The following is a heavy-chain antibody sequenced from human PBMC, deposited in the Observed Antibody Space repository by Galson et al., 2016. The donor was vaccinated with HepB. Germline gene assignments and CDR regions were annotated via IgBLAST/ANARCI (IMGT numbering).Heavy chain of an antibody. V-gene: IGHV4-59*01. D-gene: IGHD2-8*02. CDR1: GGSIRSYY. J-gene: IGHJ4*02. Sequence: ETLSLTCTVSGGSIRSYYWSWIRQPPGKGLEWIGFIYYSGRTNYNPSLKSRVTMLVDTSKNQFSLKLSSVTAAVAAVYYCARSSSGPLVFRSFFDSWGQGTLVTVSS. CDR3: ARSSSGPLVFRSFFDS. CDR2: IYYSGRT.